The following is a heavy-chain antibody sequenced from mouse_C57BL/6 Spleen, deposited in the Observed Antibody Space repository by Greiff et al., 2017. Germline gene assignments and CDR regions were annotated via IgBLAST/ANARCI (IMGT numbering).Heavy chain of an antibody. J-gene: IGHJ1*03. CDR1: GFTFSDYG. CDR3: AKGDYYGSSSLHWYFDV. V-gene: IGHV5-17*01. D-gene: IGHD1-1*01. Sequence: EVKLMESGGGLVKPGGSLKLSCAASGFTFSDYGMHWVRQAPEKGLEWVAYISSGSSTIYYADTVKGRFTISSDNAKNTLFLQMTSLRSEDTAMYYCAKGDYYGSSSLHWYFDVWGTGTTVTVSS. CDR2: ISSGSSTI.